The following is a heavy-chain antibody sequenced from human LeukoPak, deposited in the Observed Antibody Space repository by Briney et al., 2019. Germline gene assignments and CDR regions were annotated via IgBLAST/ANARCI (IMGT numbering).Heavy chain of an antibody. Sequence: SQTLSLTCTVSGGSISSGSYNWSWIRQPAGKGLEWIGRIYTSGSTNYNPSLKSRVTISVDTSKNQFSLKLSSVTAADTAVYYCARSVVVVAATDWYFDLWGRGTLVTVSS. D-gene: IGHD2-15*01. V-gene: IGHV4-61*02. CDR3: ARSVVVVAATDWYFDL. J-gene: IGHJ2*01. CDR1: GGSISSGSYN. CDR2: IYTSGST.